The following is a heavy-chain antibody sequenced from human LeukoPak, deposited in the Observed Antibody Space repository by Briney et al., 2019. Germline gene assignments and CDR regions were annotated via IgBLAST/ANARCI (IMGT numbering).Heavy chain of an antibody. CDR2: IRYDGSNK. CDR3: AKYSSSIENDAFDI. D-gene: IGHD6-6*01. J-gene: IGHJ3*02. V-gene: IGHV3-30*02. Sequence: GGSLRLSCAASGFTFSSYSMHWVRQAPGKGLEWVAFIRYDGSNKYYADSVKGRFTISRDNSKNALYLQMNSLRAEDTAVYYCAKYSSSIENDAFDIWGQGTMVTVSS. CDR1: GFTFSSYS.